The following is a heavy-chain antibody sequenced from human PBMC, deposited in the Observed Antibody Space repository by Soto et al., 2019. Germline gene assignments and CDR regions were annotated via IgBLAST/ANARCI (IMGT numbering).Heavy chain of an antibody. V-gene: IGHV3-21*01. CDR2: ISSSSSYI. CDR1: GFTFSSYS. J-gene: IGHJ6*03. D-gene: IGHD3-3*01. CDR3: ARDRKELERFLEIYYMDV. Sequence: EVQLVESGGGLVKPGGSLRLSCAASGFTFSSYSMNWVRQAPGKGLEWVSSISSSSSYIYYADSVKGRFTISRDNAKNSLYLQMNSLRAEDTAVYYCARDRKELERFLEIYYMDVWGQGTTVTVSS.